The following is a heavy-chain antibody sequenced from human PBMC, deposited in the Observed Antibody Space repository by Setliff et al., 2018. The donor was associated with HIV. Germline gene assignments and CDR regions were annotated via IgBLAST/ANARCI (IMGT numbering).Heavy chain of an antibody. V-gene: IGHV4-38-2*02. CDR2: IYHSGST. CDR3: ARAMRGVVVTNMYYYYGMDV. CDR1: GYSISSGYY. D-gene: IGHD2-21*02. J-gene: IGHJ6*02. Sequence: SETLSLTCTVSGYSISSGYYWGWIRQPPGKGLEWIGSIYHSGSTYYNPSLKSRVTISVDTSKNQFSLKLSSVTAADTAVYYCARAMRGVVVTNMYYYYGMDVWGQGTTVAVSS.